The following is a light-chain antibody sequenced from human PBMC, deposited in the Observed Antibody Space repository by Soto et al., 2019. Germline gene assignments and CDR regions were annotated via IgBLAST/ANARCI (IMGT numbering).Light chain of an antibody. CDR2: GAS. V-gene: IGKV2D-29*02. J-gene: IGKJ2*01. CDR3: MQRIQLPET. Sequence: DIVMTQTPLSLSVSPGQPASISCKSSQSLLRSDGKSSLYWYLQKPGQSPQLLIYGASTRLSGVPDRFSGSGSGTDFTLKISRVEAEDVGVYYCMQRIQLPETFGQGIKLEIK. CDR1: QSLLRSDGKSS.